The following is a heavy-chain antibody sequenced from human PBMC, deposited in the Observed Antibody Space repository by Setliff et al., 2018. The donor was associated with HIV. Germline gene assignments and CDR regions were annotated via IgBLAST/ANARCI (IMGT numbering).Heavy chain of an antibody. D-gene: IGHD3-16*01. CDR2: IVPRDAIT. J-gene: IGHJ4*02. Sequence: VASVKVSCKAPGATFANFALNWVRQAPGQGPGWMGGIVPRDAITKYAPKFQGRLTITADKSTNTVYMELSSLRSDDTAVYFCARDQGAFFECFDYWGQGSLVTVSS. CDR1: GATFANFA. CDR3: ARDQGAFFECFDY. V-gene: IGHV1-69*10.